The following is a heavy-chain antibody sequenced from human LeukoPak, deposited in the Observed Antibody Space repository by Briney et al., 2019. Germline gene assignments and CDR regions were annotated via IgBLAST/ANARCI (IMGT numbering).Heavy chain of an antibody. CDR3: AKRIFYDYVWGSSSGAFDI. Sequence: GGSLRLSCAASGFTFSSYAMSWVRQAPGKGLELVSAISVSGADTSSPDSVKGRFTTSRKNSKNTLYLQMNSLRAEDTAVYYCAKRIFYDYVWGSSSGAFDIWGQGTMVTVSS. CDR2: ISVSGADT. D-gene: IGHD3-16*01. CDR1: GFTFSSYA. V-gene: IGHV3-23*01. J-gene: IGHJ3*02.